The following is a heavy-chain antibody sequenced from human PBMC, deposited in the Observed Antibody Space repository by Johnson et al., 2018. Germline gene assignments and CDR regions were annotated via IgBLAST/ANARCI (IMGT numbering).Heavy chain of an antibody. CDR1: GYTFMNYY. D-gene: IGHD5-18*01. J-gene: IGHJ4*02. CDR2: INPSGGST. CDR3: ARGSRGYSFGYCLDY. Sequence: QVQLVESGAEVKKPGASVKVSCKASGYTFMNYYMHWVRQAPGQGLEWMGIINPSGGSTSYAQKFQGTVTMTRDTSTSTVSMELSRLRPDDTAVYYCARGSRGYSFGYCLDYWGQGTLVTVSS. V-gene: IGHV1-46*01.